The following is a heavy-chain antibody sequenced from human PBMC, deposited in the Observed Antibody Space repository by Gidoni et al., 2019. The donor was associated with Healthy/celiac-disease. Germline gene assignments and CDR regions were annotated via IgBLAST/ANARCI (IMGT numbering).Heavy chain of an antibody. CDR2: IHHSGST. CDR1: GYSISSSDY. V-gene: IGHV4-38-2*02. Sequence: QVQLQESGPGLVKPSETLSLTCTVSGYSISSSDYWGWIRQPPGKGLEWIGSIHHSGSTYYNPSLKSRVTISVDTSKNQFSLKLNSVTAADTAVYYCAQEDCNGGSCYMGDWFDPWGQGTLVTVSS. J-gene: IGHJ5*02. CDR3: AQEDCNGGSCYMGDWFDP. D-gene: IGHD2-15*01.